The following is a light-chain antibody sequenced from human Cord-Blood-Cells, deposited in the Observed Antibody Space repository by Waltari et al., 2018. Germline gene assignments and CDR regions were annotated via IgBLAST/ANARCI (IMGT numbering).Light chain of an antibody. CDR2: AAS. J-gene: IGKJ4*01. CDR1: QSISNY. Sequence: IQMTQSPSSPSASVGDRVTCTCRASQSISNYLTWYQQKPGKVPKLLIYAASTLQSGVPSRFSGSGSGTDFTLTISSLQPEDVATYYCQKYNSTPLTFGGGTKVEIK. CDR3: QKYNSTPLT. V-gene: IGKV1-27*01.